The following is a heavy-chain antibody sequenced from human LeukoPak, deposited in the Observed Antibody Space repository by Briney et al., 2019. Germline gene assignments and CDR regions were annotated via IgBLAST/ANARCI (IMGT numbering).Heavy chain of an antibody. J-gene: IGHJ4*02. CDR3: ARQGLLDQAVAGTFALPDLFDY. Sequence: SETLSLTCTVSGGSISSRSYYWGWIRPPPGKGLAWVGCIYFSGCTYYNQSLKNRVTISVDTSKNQCSLKLSSVTAADTAVYYCARQGLLDQAVAGTFALPDLFDYWGQGTLGTVSS. CDR1: GGSISSRSYY. CDR2: IYFSGCT. D-gene: IGHD6-19*01. V-gene: IGHV4-39*01.